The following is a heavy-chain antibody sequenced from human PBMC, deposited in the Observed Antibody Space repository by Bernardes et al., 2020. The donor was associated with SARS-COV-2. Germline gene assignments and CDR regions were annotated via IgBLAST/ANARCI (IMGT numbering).Heavy chain of an antibody. J-gene: IGHJ4*02. CDR3: AKIGYHGYDHDY. Sequence: GGSLRLSCGGSGFIFKNYWMAWVRQAPGKGLEWVAIINQGSGIRYYVDSVKGRFTISRDDAVNSLYLQMNSLRGEDTALYYCAKIGYHGYDHDYWGQGTLVTVSA. CDR2: INQGSGIR. CDR1: GFIFKNYW. V-gene: IGHV3-7*03. D-gene: IGHD3-22*01.